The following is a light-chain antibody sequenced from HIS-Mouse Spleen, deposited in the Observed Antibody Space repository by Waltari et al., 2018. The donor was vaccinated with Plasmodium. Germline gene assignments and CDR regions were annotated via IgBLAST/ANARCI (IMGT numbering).Light chain of an antibody. CDR3: MQGTHWPRIPMYT. J-gene: IGKJ2*01. CDR2: KVS. CDR1: QSLVYSDGKTY. Sequence: DVVMTQSPLSLPVTLGQPASISCRSSQSLVYSDGKTYLNWFQQRPGQSPRRLIYKVSNRDSGVPDRCSGSGSGTDFTLKISRVEAEDVGVYYCMQGTHWPRIPMYTFGQGTKLEIK. V-gene: IGKV2-30*01.